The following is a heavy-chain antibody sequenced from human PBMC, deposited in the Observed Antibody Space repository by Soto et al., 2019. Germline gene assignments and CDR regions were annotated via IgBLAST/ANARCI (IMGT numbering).Heavy chain of an antibody. J-gene: IGHJ6*03. D-gene: IGHD5-18*01. CDR1: GGSFSGYY. CDR3: ARRVQVSVYYYYYYYMDV. CDR2: INHSGST. Sequence: SETLSLTCAVYGGSFSGYYWSWIRQPPGKGLEWIGEINHSGSTNYNPSLKSRVTISVDTSKNQFSLKLSSVTAADTAVYYCARRVQVSVYYYYYYYMDVWGKGTTVTVSS. V-gene: IGHV4-34*01.